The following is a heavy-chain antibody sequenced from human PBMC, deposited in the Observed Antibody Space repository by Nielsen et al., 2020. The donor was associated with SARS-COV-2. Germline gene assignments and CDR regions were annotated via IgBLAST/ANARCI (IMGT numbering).Heavy chain of an antibody. D-gene: IGHD2-2*01. J-gene: IGHJ6*02. CDR3: ASDSNSYNYYYYYGMDV. Sequence: GESLKISCAASGFTFSSSGMHWVRQAPGKGLEWVAVIWYDGSNKYYADSVKGRFTISRDNSKNTLYLQMNSLRAEDTAVYYCASDSNSYNYYYYYGMDVWGQGTTVTVSS. CDR2: IWYDGSNK. CDR1: GFTFSSSG. V-gene: IGHV3-30*02.